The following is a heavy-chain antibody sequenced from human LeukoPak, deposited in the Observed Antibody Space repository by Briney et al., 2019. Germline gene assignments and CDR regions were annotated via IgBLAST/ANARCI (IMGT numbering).Heavy chain of an antibody. CDR2: ISSNGGST. J-gene: IGHJ4*02. V-gene: IGHV3-64*04. D-gene: IGHD3-22*01. CDR3: ASAPARFYYDSSGSDF. Sequence: GGSLRLSCSASGFTFSSYAMHWVRQAPGKGLEYVSAISSNGGSTYYADSVKGRFTISRDNSKNTLYLQMNSLRAEDTAVYYCASAPARFYYDSSGSDFRGQGTLVTVSS. CDR1: GFTFSSYA.